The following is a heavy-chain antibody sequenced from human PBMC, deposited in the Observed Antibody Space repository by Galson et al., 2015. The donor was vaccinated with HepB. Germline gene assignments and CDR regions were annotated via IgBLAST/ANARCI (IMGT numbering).Heavy chain of an antibody. J-gene: IGHJ6*03. V-gene: IGHV3-23*01. CDR1: GFTFSSYA. CDR3: ARGTKCTNGVCYYYYYYMDV. D-gene: IGHD2-8*01. CDR2: ISGSGGST. Sequence: SLRLSCAASGFTFSSYAMSWVRQAPGKGLEWVSAISGSGGSTYYADSVKGRFTISRDNSKNTLYLQMGSLRAEDMAVYYCARGTKCTNGVCYYYYYYMDVWGKGTTVTVSS.